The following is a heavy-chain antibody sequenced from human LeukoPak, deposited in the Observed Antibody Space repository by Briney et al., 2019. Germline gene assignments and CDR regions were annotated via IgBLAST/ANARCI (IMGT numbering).Heavy chain of an antibody. CDR3: ARDSSMLRGPLVIYYFDF. D-gene: IGHD3-10*01. CDR2: ISGVGDVT. J-gene: IGHJ4*02. V-gene: IGHV3-23*01. CDR1: GFTFDDYG. Sequence: RTGGSLRLSCAASGFTFDDYGMSWVRQAPGKGLEWVSTISGVGDVTYYADSVKGRFTISRDNSKNTLYLQMNSLRVEDTAVYYCARDSSMLRGPLVIYYFDFWGQGTLVTVSS.